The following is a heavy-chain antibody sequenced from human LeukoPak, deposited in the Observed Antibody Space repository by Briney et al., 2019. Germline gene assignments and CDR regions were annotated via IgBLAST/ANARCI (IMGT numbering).Heavy chain of an antibody. Sequence: SETLSLTCTVSGGSISSYSWNWIRQPPGNGLEWIGRTYGGNTNYNPSLMSRVTISFDTSKNQLSLNLRSVTAADTAVYYCAMRAREQRDISPGNWLDPWGQGTLVTVSS. D-gene: IGHD1/OR15-1a*01. CDR3: AMRAREQRDISPGNWLDP. J-gene: IGHJ5*02. CDR2: TYGGNT. CDR1: GGSISSYS. V-gene: IGHV4-59*08.